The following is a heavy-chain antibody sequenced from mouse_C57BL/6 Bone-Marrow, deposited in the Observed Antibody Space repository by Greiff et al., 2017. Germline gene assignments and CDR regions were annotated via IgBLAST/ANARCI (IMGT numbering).Heavy chain of an antibody. Sequence: QVQLQQSGAELVRPGASVKLSCKASGYTFTSYWMQWVKQRPGQGLEWIGEIDPSDSYTNYNQKFKGKATSTVDTSSSTAYMQLSSLTSEDSAVYYCARDGYHWYFDVWGTGTTVTVSS. CDR1: GYTFTSYW. J-gene: IGHJ1*03. V-gene: IGHV1-50*01. D-gene: IGHD2-3*01. CDR2: IDPSDSYT. CDR3: ARDGYHWYFDV.